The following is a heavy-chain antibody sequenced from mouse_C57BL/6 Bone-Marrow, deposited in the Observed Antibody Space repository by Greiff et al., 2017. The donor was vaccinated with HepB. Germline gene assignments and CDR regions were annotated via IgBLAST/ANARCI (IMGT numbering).Heavy chain of an antibody. J-gene: IGHJ4*01. Sequence: EVQLVESGGGLVQPGGSLSLSCAASGFTFTDYYMSWVRQPPGKALEWLGFIRNKANGYTTEYSASVKGRFTISRDNSQSILYLQMNALRAEDSATYYCARYGVGPYAMDYWGQGTSVTVSS. D-gene: IGHD4-1*01. CDR2: IRNKANGYTT. CDR3: ARYGVGPYAMDY. CDR1: GFTFTDYY. V-gene: IGHV7-3*01.